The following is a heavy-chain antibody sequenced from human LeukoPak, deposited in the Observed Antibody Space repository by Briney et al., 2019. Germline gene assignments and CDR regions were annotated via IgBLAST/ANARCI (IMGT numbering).Heavy chain of an antibody. D-gene: IGHD3-10*01. CDR3: ARLVGYSITMVRGVIGNHYGMDV. J-gene: IGHJ6*02. CDR1: GFTFSSYS. Sequence: GGSLRLSCAASGFTFSSYSINWVRQAPGKGLEWVSSISSSSSYIYYADSVKGRFTISRDNAKNSLYLRMNSLRAEDTAVYYCARLVGYSITMVRGVIGNHYGMDVWGQGTTVTVSS. CDR2: ISSSSSYI. V-gene: IGHV3-21*01.